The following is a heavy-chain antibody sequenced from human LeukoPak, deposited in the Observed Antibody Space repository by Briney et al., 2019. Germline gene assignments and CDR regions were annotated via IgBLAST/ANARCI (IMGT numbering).Heavy chain of an antibody. V-gene: IGHV4-59*01. D-gene: IGHD3-10*01. Sequence: SETLSLTCTGSGGSISNYYWSWIRQPPGKGLELIGYIHYSGCTYYNPSLKSRVTISVDMTKNQFSLKLTSVTAADTAVYYCARKGEHFYGSGKLWPAWVDLWGQGTLVTVSS. CDR3: ARKGEHFYGSGKLWPAWVDL. J-gene: IGHJ5*02. CDR2: IHYSGCT. CDR1: GGSISNYY.